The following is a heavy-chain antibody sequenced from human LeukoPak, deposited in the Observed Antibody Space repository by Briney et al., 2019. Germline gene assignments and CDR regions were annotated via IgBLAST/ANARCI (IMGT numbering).Heavy chain of an antibody. D-gene: IGHD2-15*01. CDR1: GYTFTSYD. V-gene: IGHV1-8*01. Sequence: GASVKVSCKASGYTFTSYDINWVRQATGQGLEWMGWMNPNSGNTGYAQKFQGRVTMTRNTSISTAYMELSSLRSEDTAVYYCARGPRSYCSGGSCYFWSYSYYYYGMDVWGQGTTVTLSS. J-gene: IGHJ6*02. CDR3: ARGPRSYCSGGSCYFWSYSYYYYGMDV. CDR2: MNPNSGNT.